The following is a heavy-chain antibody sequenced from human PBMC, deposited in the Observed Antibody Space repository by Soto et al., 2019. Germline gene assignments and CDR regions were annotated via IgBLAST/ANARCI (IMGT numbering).Heavy chain of an antibody. V-gene: IGHV3-74*01. D-gene: IGHD3-10*01. J-gene: IGHJ6*02. CDR1: GFTFSSYW. CDR3: ASDGSGSYYTLRRYSGMDV. CDR2: INSDGSST. Sequence: SLRLSCAASGFTFSSYWMHWVRQAPGKGLVWVSRINSDGSSTSYADSVKGRFTISRDNAKNTLYLQMNSLRAEDTAVHYCASDGSGSYYTLRRYSGMDVWGQGTTVTVSS.